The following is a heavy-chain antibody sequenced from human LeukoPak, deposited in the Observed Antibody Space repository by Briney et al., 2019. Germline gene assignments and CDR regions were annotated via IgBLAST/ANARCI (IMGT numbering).Heavy chain of an antibody. CDR1: RYSFTSYW. CDR3: ARRVEAAAGSGYYMDV. D-gene: IGHD6-13*01. CDR2: IYPGDSDT. Sequence: GESLKISCKASRYSFTSYWIGWVRQMPGKGLEWMGRIYPGDSDTRYSPSFQGQVTISADKSISTAYPQWSSLKASDTAMYYCARRVEAAAGSGYYMDVWDKGTTVTVSS. V-gene: IGHV5-51*01. J-gene: IGHJ6*03.